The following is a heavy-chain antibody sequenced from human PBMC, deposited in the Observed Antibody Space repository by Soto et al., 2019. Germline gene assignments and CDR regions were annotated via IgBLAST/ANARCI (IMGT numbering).Heavy chain of an antibody. CDR3: ARVGYSSTGTTFHYHGLDV. J-gene: IGHJ6*02. CDR1: GYNFTSHY. V-gene: IGHV1-46*01. CDR2: IYPRGGTT. D-gene: IGHD3-22*01. Sequence: ASVKVSCKASGYNFTSHYMHWVRQAPGQGLESMGIIYPRGGTTNYAQKFQGRVTMTRDTSQHTFYMELSSLRSEDTAMYYCARVGYSSTGTTFHYHGLDVWGQGTTVTVSS.